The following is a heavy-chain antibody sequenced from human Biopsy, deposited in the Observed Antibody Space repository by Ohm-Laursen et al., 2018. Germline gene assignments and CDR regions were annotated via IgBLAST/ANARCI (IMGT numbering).Heavy chain of an antibody. Sequence: ASVKVSCKASGYSFSTYDVNWVRQARGQGLEWMGWMIPSSGKTGYAQRFQGRVTLTMNTSISTAYMELSGLRSEDTAVYFCARGYSRRVSIFEASIYWFDAWGQGTLVTVSS. CDR3: ARGYSRRVSIFEASIYWFDA. CDR1: GYSFSTYD. J-gene: IGHJ5*02. D-gene: IGHD6-6*01. CDR2: MIPSSGKT. V-gene: IGHV1-8*01.